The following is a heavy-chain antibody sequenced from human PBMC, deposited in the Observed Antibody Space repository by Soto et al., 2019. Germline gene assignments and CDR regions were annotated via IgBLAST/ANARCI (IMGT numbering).Heavy chain of an antibody. CDR1: GGSISSYY. V-gene: IGHV4-59*01. J-gene: IGHJ4*02. Sequence: SETLSLTCTVSGGSISSYYWSWIRQPPGKGLEWIGYIYYSGSTNYNPSLKSRVTISVDTSKNQFSPKLSSVTAADTAVYYCARYYDSSGYYYYFDYWGQGTLVTVSS. D-gene: IGHD3-22*01. CDR3: ARYYDSSGYYYYFDY. CDR2: IYYSGST.